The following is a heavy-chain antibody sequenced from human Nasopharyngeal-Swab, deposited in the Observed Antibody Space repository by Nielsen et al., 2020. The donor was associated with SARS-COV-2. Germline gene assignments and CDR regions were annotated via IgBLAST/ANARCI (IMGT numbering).Heavy chain of an antibody. Sequence: GGSLRLSCAASGFTFSSYEMNWVRQAPGKGLEWVSYISSSGSTIYYADSVKGRFTISRDNAKNSLYLQMNSLRAEDTAVYYCARMGRDSSGYSYYYYGMGVWGQGTTVTVSS. CDR2: ISSSGSTI. J-gene: IGHJ6*02. D-gene: IGHD3-22*01. V-gene: IGHV3-48*03. CDR3: ARMGRDSSGYSYYYYGMGV. CDR1: GFTFSSYE.